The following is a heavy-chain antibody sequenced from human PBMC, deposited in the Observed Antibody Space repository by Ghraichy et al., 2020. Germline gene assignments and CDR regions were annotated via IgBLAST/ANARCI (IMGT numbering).Heavy chain of an antibody. D-gene: IGHD4-17*01. CDR2: IWYDGVNK. J-gene: IGHJ4*02. Sequence: WVAVIWYDGVNKFYADSVKGRFTISRDNSKNTLYLQMNSLRAEDTAVYYCATNLNYGDFHWCQGTLLTVSS. V-gene: IGHV3-33*01. CDR3: ATNLNYGDFH.